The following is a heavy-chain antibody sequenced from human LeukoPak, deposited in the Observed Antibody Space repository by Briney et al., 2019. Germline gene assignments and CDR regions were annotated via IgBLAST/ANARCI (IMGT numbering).Heavy chain of an antibody. Sequence: GGSLRLSCAASGFTFSSYAMHWVRQAPGKGLEWVAVISYDGSNKYYADSVKGRFTISRDNSKNTLYLQMNSLRAEDTAVYYCARAFLCSLVGATDYWGQGTLVTVSS. CDR1: GFTFSSYA. CDR2: ISYDGSNK. J-gene: IGHJ4*02. D-gene: IGHD1-26*01. CDR3: ARAFLCSLVGATDY. V-gene: IGHV3-30-3*01.